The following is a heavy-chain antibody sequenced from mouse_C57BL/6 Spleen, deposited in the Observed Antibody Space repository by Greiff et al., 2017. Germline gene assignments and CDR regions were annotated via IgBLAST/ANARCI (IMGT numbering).Heavy chain of an antibody. CDR2: IYPGDGAT. CDR1: GYAFSSYW. CDR3: ARLLGRGYFDY. J-gene: IGHJ2*01. V-gene: IGHV1-80*01. D-gene: IGHD4-1*01. Sequence: VQLQQSGAELVKPGASVTISCKASGYAFSSYWVNWVKQRPGKGLEWIGQIYPGDGATNYNGKFKGKASMTTDKSYSQAYMQLSSLTAEDSAVYFCARLLGRGYFDYWGKGTTLTVSS.